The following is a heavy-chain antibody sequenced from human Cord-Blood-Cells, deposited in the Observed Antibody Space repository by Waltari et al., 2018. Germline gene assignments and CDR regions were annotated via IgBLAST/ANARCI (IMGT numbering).Heavy chain of an antibody. J-gene: IGHJ4*02. CDR3: ARDGVLLWFGELFDY. CDR2: ISSRGNTI. CDR1: GFTFSSYE. Sequence: EVQLVESGGGLVQPGGSLRLSCAASGFTFSSYEMNWVRQAPGKGLEWVSYISSRGNTIYYADSVKGRFTISRDNAKNSLYLQMNSLRAEDTAVYYCARDGVLLWFGELFDYWGQGTLVTVSS. D-gene: IGHD3-10*01. V-gene: IGHV3-48*03.